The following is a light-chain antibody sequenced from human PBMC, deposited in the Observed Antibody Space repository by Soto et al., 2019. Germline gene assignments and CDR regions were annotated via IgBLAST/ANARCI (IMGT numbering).Light chain of an antibody. CDR2: GAS. Sequence: EIVMTQSPATLSVSPGERATLSCRASQSVSSNLAWYQQKPGQAPRLLIYGASTRATGIPARFSGSGSGTDVTLTIRSRQSEDFAVYYCQQYNNWPPGTFGQGTKVEIK. CDR1: QSVSSN. CDR3: QQYNNWPPGT. J-gene: IGKJ1*01. V-gene: IGKV3-15*01.